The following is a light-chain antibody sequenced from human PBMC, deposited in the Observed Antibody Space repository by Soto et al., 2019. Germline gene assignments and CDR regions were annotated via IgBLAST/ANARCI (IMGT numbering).Light chain of an antibody. J-gene: IGLJ1*01. CDR2: DVN. V-gene: IGLV2-14*03. CDR1: SSDVGGYTL. CDR3: SSYKSSSTLPYV. Sequence: QCALTQPDSVSGSPEQSITISCTGTSSDVGGYTLVSWYQHYPDKAPKLMIFDVNTRPSGVSNRFSGSKSGNTSSLTISGLQAEDEADYYCSSYKSSSTLPYVFGTGTKVTVL.